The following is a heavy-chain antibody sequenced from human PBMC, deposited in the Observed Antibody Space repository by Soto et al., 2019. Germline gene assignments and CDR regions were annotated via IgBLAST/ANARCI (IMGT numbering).Heavy chain of an antibody. J-gene: IGHJ6*02. Sequence: PSETLSLTCAVYGGSFSCYYWSWIRQPPGKGLEWIGEINHSGSTNYNPSLKSRVTISVDTSKNQFSLKLSSVTAADTAVYYCARGLPRVVPAAIPYYYYYGMDVWGQGTTVTVSS. D-gene: IGHD2-2*02. V-gene: IGHV4-34*01. CDR2: INHSGST. CDR1: GGSFSCYY. CDR3: ARGLPRVVPAAIPYYYYYGMDV.